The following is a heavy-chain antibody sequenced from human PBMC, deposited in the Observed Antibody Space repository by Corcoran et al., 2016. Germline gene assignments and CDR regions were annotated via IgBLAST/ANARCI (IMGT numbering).Heavy chain of an antibody. D-gene: IGHD3-16*01. CDR3: ARVPKSMITLGGYGMDV. Sequence: QVQLVQSGAEVKKPGASVKVSCKASGYTVTSYYMKGERQGPGKGPEWMGIINPRGGSTSYAQKVQGRVTMTRDTSTSTVYMELSSLRSEDTAVYYCARVPKSMITLGGYGMDVWGQGTTVTVSS. V-gene: IGHV1-46*01. CDR1: GYTVTSYY. J-gene: IGHJ6*02. CDR2: INPRGGST.